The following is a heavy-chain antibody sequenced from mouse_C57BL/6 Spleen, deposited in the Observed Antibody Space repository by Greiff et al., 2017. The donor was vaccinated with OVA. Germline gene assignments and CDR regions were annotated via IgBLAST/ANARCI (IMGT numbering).Heavy chain of an antibody. CDR1: GYTFTSYW. J-gene: IGHJ2*01. D-gene: IGHD1-1*01. CDR3: TTTVVATDY. Sequence: QVQLQQPGAELVKPGASVKLSCKASGYTFTSYWMQWVKQRPGQGLEWIGEIDPSDSYTNYNQKFKGKATLTVDTSSSTAYMQLSSLTSEDSAVYYCTTTVVATDYWGKGTTLTVSS. V-gene: IGHV1-50*01. CDR2: IDPSDSYT.